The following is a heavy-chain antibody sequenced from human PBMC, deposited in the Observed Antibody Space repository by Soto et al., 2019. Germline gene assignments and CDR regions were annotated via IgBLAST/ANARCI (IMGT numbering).Heavy chain of an antibody. Sequence: EVQLVESGGGLVKPGGSLRLSWAASGFTFSSYSRNWVRKAPGKGLEWASSISSRSSYIYYADSVKGRFTISRDNAKNSLYLQMNSLRAEDTAVYYCATAGYSYGPQHYWGQGTLVTVSS. D-gene: IGHD5-18*01. J-gene: IGHJ4*02. CDR3: ATAGYSYGPQHY. CDR2: ISSRSSYI. CDR1: GFTFSSYS. V-gene: IGHV3-21*01.